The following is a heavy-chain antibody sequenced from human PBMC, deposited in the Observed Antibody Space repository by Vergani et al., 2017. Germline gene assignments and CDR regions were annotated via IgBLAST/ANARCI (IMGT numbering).Heavy chain of an antibody. CDR1: GFTFSSYG. J-gene: IGHJ4*02. D-gene: IGHD3-16*01. V-gene: IGHV3-33*01. CDR2: IRYSGPT. CDR3: ARHDRKTYTATMGWYDY. Sequence: QVQLVESGGGVVQPGRSLRLSCAASGFTFSSYGMHWVRQAPGKGLEWVGSIRYSGPTYYNLPLQSRTTISLDTSKNQFSLKLSSVTAADTALYFCARHDRKTYTATMGWYDYWGQGILVTVSS.